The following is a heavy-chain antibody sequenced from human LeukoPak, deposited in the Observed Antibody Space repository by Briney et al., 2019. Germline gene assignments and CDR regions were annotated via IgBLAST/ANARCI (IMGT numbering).Heavy chain of an antibody. J-gene: IGHJ4*02. CDR2: ISGSGGST. CDR1: GFTFSSYA. CDR3: AKDGGWGSYRYISY. Sequence: GGSLRLSCAASGFTFSSYAMSWVRQAPGKGLEWVSAISGSGGSTYYADSVKGRFTISRDNSKNTLYLQMNSLRAEDTAVYYCAKDGGWGSYRYISYWGQGTLVTVSS. V-gene: IGHV3-23*01. D-gene: IGHD3-16*02.